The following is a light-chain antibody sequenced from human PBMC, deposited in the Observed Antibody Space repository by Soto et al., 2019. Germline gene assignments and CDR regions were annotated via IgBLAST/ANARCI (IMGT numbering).Light chain of an antibody. CDR2: GNS. V-gene: IGLV1-40*01. Sequence: QSVLTQSPPVSGAPGQRVTISCTGSSSNIGAGYDVHWYQQLPGTAPKLLIYGNSNRPSGVPDRFSGSKSGTSASLALTGLQAEDEADYYCQSSDSSLSGSYVFGTGTKVTVL. CDR1: SSNIGAGYD. CDR3: QSSDSSLSGSYV. J-gene: IGLJ1*01.